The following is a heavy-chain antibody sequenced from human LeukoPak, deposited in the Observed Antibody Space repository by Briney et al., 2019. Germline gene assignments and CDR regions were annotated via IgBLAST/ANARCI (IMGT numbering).Heavy chain of an antibody. J-gene: IGHJ4*02. Sequence: SETLSLTRIVSGGSISIYYWSCVRQRPEEGLEWIGYIYYSGSTNYNPSLTSRVTISVDTSNNQFSLKLSSVTAADTAVYYCAGGIAAAGPYFDYWGQGTLVTVSS. CDR2: IYYSGST. V-gene: IGHV4-59*01. CDR3: AGGIAAAGPYFDY. CDR1: GGSISIYY. D-gene: IGHD6-13*01.